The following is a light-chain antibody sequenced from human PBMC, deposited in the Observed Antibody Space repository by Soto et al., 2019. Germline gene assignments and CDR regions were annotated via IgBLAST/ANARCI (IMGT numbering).Light chain of an antibody. CDR3: QQSYNSPPIT. CDR2: AAS. J-gene: IGKJ5*01. CDR1: QNINNY. Sequence: DIQMTQSPSSLSASIGDRVALTCRASQNINNYLNWYQQRPGKAPTLLIYAASSLQSGVPSRFRGSGYGTDFALTITSLQPEDFAIYYCQQSYNSPPITFGQGTRLEI. V-gene: IGKV1-39*01.